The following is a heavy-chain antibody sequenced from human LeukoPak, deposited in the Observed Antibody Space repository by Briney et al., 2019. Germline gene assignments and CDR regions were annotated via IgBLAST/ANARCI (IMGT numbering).Heavy chain of an antibody. J-gene: IGHJ4*02. Sequence: GGSLRLSCAASGFTFSSYSMTWVRQAPGKGLEWASSISSSSSYIYYADSVKGRFTISRDNAKNSLYLQMNSLRAEDTAVYYCARASSHYYGSGSYLDFDYWGQGTLVTVSS. CDR3: ARASSHYYGSGSYLDFDY. CDR1: GFTFSSYS. CDR2: ISSSSSYI. D-gene: IGHD3-10*01. V-gene: IGHV3-21*01.